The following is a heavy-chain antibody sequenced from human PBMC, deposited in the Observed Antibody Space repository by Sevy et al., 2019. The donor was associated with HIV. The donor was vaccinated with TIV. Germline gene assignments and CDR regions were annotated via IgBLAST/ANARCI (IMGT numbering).Heavy chain of an antibody. J-gene: IGHJ4*02. CDR3: AGDALSGTSAY. CDR1: GFTFSAYV. Sequence: GGSLRLSCAASGFTFSAYVMNWVRQGPGKGLEWVSSISRSGRYIYYADSVQGRSTISRDNAEDSLYLQMNNLGAEDTAVYCCAGDALSGTSAYWGQGTRVTVSS. D-gene: IGHD1-7*01. CDR2: ISRSGRYI. V-gene: IGHV3-21*01.